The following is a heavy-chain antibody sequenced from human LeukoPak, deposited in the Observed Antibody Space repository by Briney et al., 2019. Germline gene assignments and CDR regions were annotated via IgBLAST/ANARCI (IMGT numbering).Heavy chain of an antibody. CDR3: ARDQIVVVPAVYYYGMDV. CDR2: ISAYNGNT. CDR1: GYTFTSYG. D-gene: IGHD2-2*01. Sequence: ASVKVSCKASGYTFTSYGISWVRQAPGQGLEWMGWISAYNGNTNYAQKLQGRVTKTTDTSTSTAYMELRSLRSDDTAVYYCARDQIVVVPAVYYYGMDVWGQGTTVTVSS. V-gene: IGHV1-18*04. J-gene: IGHJ6*02.